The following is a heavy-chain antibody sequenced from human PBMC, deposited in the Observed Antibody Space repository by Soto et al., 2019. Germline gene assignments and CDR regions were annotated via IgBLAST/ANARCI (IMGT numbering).Heavy chain of an antibody. V-gene: IGHV4-4*02. Sequence: PSETLSLTCAVSGGSISSYNWWNWVRQPPGKGLEWIGEIYHSGSTNYNPSLKSRVTISVDKSKNQFSLKLTSVTAADTAVYYCARVKVDYYDSRGYYFNFDYWGQGTLVTVSS. J-gene: IGHJ4*02. D-gene: IGHD3-22*01. CDR1: GGSISSYNW. CDR2: IYHSGST. CDR3: ARVKVDYYDSRGYYFNFDY.